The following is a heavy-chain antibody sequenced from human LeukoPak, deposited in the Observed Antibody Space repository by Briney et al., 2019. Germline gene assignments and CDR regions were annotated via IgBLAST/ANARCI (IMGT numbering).Heavy chain of an antibody. V-gene: IGHV3-23*01. CDR3: VARAGGFRHFDY. J-gene: IGHJ4*02. CDR1: GFIFSSYA. Sequence: PGGSLRLSCAASGFIFSSYAMSWVRQAPGKGLEWVSGISDSGGKTDSADSVKGRFTISSDNSKGKVYLQMNSLRAEDTAVYYCVARAGGFRHFDYWGQGTLVTVSS. CDR2: ISDSGGKT. D-gene: IGHD3-10*01.